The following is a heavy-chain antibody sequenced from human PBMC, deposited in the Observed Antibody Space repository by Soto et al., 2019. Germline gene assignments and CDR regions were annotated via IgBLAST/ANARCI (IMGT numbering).Heavy chain of an antibody. J-gene: IGHJ6*02. V-gene: IGHV4-39*07. Sequence: SETLSLTCTVSGGSINNNHYYWGWVRQPPGKGLEWIGSISYSGTTYFNPSLKGRVVKSVDTSRNQFSLKLSSVTAADTAVYYCARGDYGSGSYYKGGYSGMDVWXQGXTVXVSS. CDR1: GGSINNNHYY. CDR3: ARGDYGSGSYYKGGYSGMDV. CDR2: ISYSGTT. D-gene: IGHD3-10*01.